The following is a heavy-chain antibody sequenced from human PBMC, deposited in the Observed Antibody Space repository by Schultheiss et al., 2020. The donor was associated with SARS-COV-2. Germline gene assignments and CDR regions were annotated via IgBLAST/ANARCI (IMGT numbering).Heavy chain of an antibody. V-gene: IGHV3-13*01. CDR1: GFTFSSYD. CDR2: IGTAGDT. D-gene: IGHD1-26*01. Sequence: GGSLRLSCAASGFTFSSYDMHWVRQATGKGLEWVSAIGTAGDTYYPGSVKGRFTISRENAKNTLYLQMNSLRAEDTAVYYCAKARSGSYPYKDFDYWGQGTLVTVSS. J-gene: IGHJ4*02. CDR3: AKARSGSYPYKDFDY.